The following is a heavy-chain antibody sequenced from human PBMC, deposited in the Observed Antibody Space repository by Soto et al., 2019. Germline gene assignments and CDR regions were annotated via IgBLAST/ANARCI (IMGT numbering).Heavy chain of an antibody. V-gene: IGHV4-59*12. Sequence: SETLSLTCTDSGGSISGYYWSWIRQPPGKGLEWIGDMNNSGSANYNPSLKSRVTISVDTSKNQFSLKLSSVTAADTAVYYCARGQGSSHYYGMDVWGHGTTVTVSS. CDR3: ARGQGSSHYYGMDV. CDR1: GGSISGYY. J-gene: IGHJ6*02. CDR2: MNNSGSA.